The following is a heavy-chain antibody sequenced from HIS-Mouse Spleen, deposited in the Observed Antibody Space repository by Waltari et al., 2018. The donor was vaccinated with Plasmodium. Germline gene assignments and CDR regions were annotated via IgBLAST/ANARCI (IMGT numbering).Heavy chain of an antibody. CDR2: IYHSGTT. J-gene: IGHJ4*02. V-gene: IGHV4-38-2*02. CDR1: GYSLSSGYY. CDR3: AGSSSYDY. Sequence: QVQLQESGPGLVKPSETLSLTCTVSGYSLSSGYYWGWIRQPPGKGLEWIGSIYHSGTTYDNPSLKSRVTRSVDTSKNQCSLKRSSVTAADTAVYYCAGSSSYDYWGQGTLVTVSS. D-gene: IGHD6-6*01.